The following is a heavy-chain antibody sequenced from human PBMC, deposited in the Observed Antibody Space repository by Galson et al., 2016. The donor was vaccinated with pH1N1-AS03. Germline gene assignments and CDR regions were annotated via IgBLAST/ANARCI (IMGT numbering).Heavy chain of an antibody. Sequence: SGAEVKQPGESLRISCKSSGYTFTSYWISWVRQMPGKRLEWMGRIDPSDSYTNYNPSLKCRVTISADKSISTAYLQWSSLKASYIAMYYCVRLEEGSSSGMDVWGQGTTVTVAS. D-gene: IGHD6-6*01. J-gene: IGHJ6*02. CDR2: IDPSDSYT. CDR3: VRLEEGSSSGMDV. V-gene: IGHV5-10-1*01. CDR1: GYTFTSYW.